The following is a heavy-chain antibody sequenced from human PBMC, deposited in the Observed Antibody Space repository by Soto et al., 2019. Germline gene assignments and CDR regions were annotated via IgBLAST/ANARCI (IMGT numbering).Heavy chain of an antibody. V-gene: IGHV1-69*05. CDR2: IIPIFGTA. CDR1: GGTFSSYT. D-gene: IGHD5-12*01. J-gene: IGHJ2*01. CDR3: ARGNHRWLQLWYFDL. Sequence: QVQLVQSGAEVKKPGSSVTVSCKASGGTFSSYTISWVRQAPGQGLEWMGGIIPIFGTANYAQKFQGRVTXTXXXSXXTAYMELSSRRPEDTAVYYCARGNHRWLQLWYFDLWGRGTLVTVSS.